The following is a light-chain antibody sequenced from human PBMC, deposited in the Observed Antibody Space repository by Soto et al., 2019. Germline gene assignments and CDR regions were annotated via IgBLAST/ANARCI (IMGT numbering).Light chain of an antibody. CDR1: QSISSPF. Sequence: EIVLTQAPATLSLSPGERATLSCRASQSISSPFLAWYQQKPGQAPRLFIHCASSKASGIPDRFSGSGSGIDFSLTIGRLEHEDFAVYDCGSDEWTFDEGNKV. CDR3: GSDEWT. J-gene: IGKJ1*01. CDR2: CAS. V-gene: IGKV3-20*01.